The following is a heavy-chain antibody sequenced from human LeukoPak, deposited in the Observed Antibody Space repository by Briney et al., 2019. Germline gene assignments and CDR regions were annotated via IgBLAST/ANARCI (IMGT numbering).Heavy chain of an antibody. Sequence: GASVKVSCKASGYTFNNYAMNWVRQAPGQGLEWMGWINTNSGTPAYVQGFTGRFVFSLDTSVSTAYLQISSLKAEDTAVYYCARGDYFPGADVWGQGTTVTVSS. CDR1: GYTFNNYA. D-gene: IGHD2/OR15-2a*01. CDR3: ARGDYFPGADV. CDR2: INTNSGTP. J-gene: IGHJ6*02. V-gene: IGHV7-4-1*02.